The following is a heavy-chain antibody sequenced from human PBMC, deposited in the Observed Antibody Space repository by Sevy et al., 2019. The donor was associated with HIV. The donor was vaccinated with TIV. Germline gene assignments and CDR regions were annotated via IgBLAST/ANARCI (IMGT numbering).Heavy chain of an antibody. Sequence: GGSLRLSCAASGFTFSSYSMNWVRQAPGKGLEWVSYISSSSSTIYYADSVKGRFTISRDNAKNSLYLQMSSLRAEDTAVYYCARARSLGYCSSTSCYKSEYFQHWGQGTLVTVSS. CDR3: ARARSLGYCSSTSCYKSEYFQH. J-gene: IGHJ1*01. D-gene: IGHD2-2*02. CDR1: GFTFSSYS. CDR2: ISSSSSTI. V-gene: IGHV3-48*01.